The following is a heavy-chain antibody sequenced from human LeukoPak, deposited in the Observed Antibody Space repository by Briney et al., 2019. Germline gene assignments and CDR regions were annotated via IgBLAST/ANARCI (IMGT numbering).Heavy chain of an antibody. J-gene: IGHJ4*02. CDR1: GYSISRGYY. CDR3: ARAGWIITSGIDY. Sequence: PSETLSLTCGVSGYSISRGYYWAWIRQPPGKGLEWIGTIYHTGSTYYTSSLGSRVTISVDTSKNEFSLNLNSVTAADTAVYYCARAGWIITSGIDYWGQGALVTVSS. D-gene: IGHD3-10*01. CDR2: IYHTGST. V-gene: IGHV4-38-2*01.